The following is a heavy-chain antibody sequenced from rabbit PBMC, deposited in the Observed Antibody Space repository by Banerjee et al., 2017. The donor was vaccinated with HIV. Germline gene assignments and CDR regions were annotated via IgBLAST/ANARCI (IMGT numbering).Heavy chain of an antibody. J-gene: IGHJ4*01. Sequence: QSLEESGGGLVKPGGTLTLTCTASGIDFNYNYWICWVRQAPGKGLEWIGTIYAGEGRTYYANASWAKGRFTISKTSSTTVTLQMTSLTAADTATYFCARITDNSGMALWGPGTLVTVS. CDR1: GIDFNYNYW. V-gene: IGHV1S40*01. CDR2: IYAGEGRTY. D-gene: IGHD4-1*01. CDR3: ARITDNSGMAL.